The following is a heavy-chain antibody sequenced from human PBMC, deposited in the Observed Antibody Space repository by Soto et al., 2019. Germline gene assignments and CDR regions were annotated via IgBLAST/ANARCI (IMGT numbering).Heavy chain of an antibody. J-gene: IGHJ4*02. CDR2: INPNSGGT. D-gene: IGHD3-10*01. CDR1: GYTFTDYY. V-gene: IGHV1-2*02. Sequence: ASVKVSCKASGYTFTDYYVHWVRQAPGQGLEWMGWINPNSGGTKSAQKFQGRVTMTRDTSTSTVYMELSSLRSEDTAVYYCARDLITTVRGVIGDFDYWGQGTIVTVYS. CDR3: ARDLITTVRGVIGDFDY.